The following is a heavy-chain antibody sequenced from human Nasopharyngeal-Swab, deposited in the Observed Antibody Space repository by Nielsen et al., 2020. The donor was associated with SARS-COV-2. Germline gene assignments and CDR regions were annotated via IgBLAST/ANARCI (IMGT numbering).Heavy chain of an antibody. CDR2: ISSSSSDT. CDR1: GFTFSGYH. Sequence: GESLKISCAASGFTFSGYHMSWIRQAPGKGLEWVSYISSSSSDTNYADSVKGRFIISRDNAKNSLYLQMNSLRAEDTAVYYCARYSSGWNFDYWGQGILVTVSS. V-gene: IGHV3-11*06. J-gene: IGHJ4*02. CDR3: ARYSSGWNFDY. D-gene: IGHD6-19*01.